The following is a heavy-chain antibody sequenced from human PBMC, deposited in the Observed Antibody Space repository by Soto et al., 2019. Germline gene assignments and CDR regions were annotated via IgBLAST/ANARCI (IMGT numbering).Heavy chain of an antibody. CDR2: MSNDGTSR. CDR1: GFTFSSYG. D-gene: IGHD4-4*01. CDR3: AKVRVKAYYYYAMDV. V-gene: IGHV3-30*18. J-gene: IGHJ6*02. Sequence: GGSLRLSCAASGFTFSSYGMHWVRQAPGKGLEWVAVMSNDGTSRFYADSVKGRFTISRDNSKNTLYLQMNSLRAEDTAIYYCAKVRVKAYYYYAMDVWGQGTTVTVSS.